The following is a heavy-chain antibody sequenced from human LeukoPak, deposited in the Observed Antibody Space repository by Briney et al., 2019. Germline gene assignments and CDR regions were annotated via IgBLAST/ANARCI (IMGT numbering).Heavy chain of an antibody. D-gene: IGHD5-12*01. J-gene: IGHJ4*02. CDR2: VIPILGIA. Sequence: SVKVSCKASGGTFSSYAISWVRQAPGQGLEWMGMVIPILGIANYAQKFQGRVTITADRSTSTAYMELSSLRSEDTAVYYCARGSDSGYDYTFDYWGQGTLVTVSS. CDR3: ARGSDSGYDYTFDY. CDR1: GGTFSSYA. V-gene: IGHV1-69*04.